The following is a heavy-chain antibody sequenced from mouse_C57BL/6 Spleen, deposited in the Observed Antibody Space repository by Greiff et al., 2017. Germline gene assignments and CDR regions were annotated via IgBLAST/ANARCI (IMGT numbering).Heavy chain of an antibody. CDR3: ARGANWDRFAY. J-gene: IGHJ3*01. D-gene: IGHD4-1*01. Sequence: QVQLKESGAELARPGASVKLSCKASGYTFTSYGISWVKQRTGQGLEWIGEIYPRSGNTYYNEKFKGKATLTADKSSSTAYMELRGLTSEDSAGYFCARGANWDRFAYWGQGTLVTVSA. CDR2: IYPRSGNT. V-gene: IGHV1-81*01. CDR1: GYTFTSYG.